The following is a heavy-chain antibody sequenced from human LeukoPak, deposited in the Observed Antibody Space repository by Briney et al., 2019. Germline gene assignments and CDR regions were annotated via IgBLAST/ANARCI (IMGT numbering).Heavy chain of an antibody. CDR3: AKDRNAPSQWEQPPYYYYGMDV. CDR2: VSYDGSNK. CDR1: GFTFSIYG. D-gene: IGHD1-26*01. J-gene: IGHJ6*02. V-gene: IGHV3-30*18. Sequence: PGGSLRLSCAASGFTFSIYGMHWVRQAPGKGPEWVAVVSYDGSNKYYADSVKGRFTISRDNSKNTLYLQMNSLRAEDTAVYYCAKDRNAPSQWEQPPYYYYGMDVWGQGTTVIVSS.